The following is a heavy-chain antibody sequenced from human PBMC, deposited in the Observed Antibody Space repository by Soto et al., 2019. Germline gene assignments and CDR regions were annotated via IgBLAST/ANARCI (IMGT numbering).Heavy chain of an antibody. D-gene: IGHD2-8*02. CDR1: GYTFSSRA. CDR3: ATLLGFSSGGSWYSHVADY. V-gene: IGHV3-23*01. Sequence: EVHLWESGGDLVQPGGSLRVSCVGSGYTFSSRAMSWVRQAPGKGLEWVSGIDGGGTTDYADSVKGRFTISIDNSQDTLYLQMDSRRAEDTAVYYCATLLGFSSGGSWYSHVADYWGQGTLVTVSS. J-gene: IGHJ4*02. CDR2: IDGGGTT.